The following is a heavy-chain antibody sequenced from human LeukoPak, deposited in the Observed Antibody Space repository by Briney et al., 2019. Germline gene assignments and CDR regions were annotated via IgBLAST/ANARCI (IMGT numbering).Heavy chain of an antibody. J-gene: IGHJ3*02. V-gene: IGHV1-69*10. CDR2: IIPILGIA. D-gene: IGHD2-2*01. CDR1: GYTFTGYY. Sequence: GASVKVSCKASGYTFTGYYMHWVRQAPGQGLEWMGWIIPILGIANYAQKFQGRVTTTADKSTSTAYMELSSLRSEDTAVYYCARGGYCSSTSCSNAFDIWGQGTMVTVSS. CDR3: ARGGYCSSTSCSNAFDI.